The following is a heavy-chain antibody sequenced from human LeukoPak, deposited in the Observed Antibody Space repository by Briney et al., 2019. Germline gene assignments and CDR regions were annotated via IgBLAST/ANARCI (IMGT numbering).Heavy chain of an antibody. Sequence: SVKVSCKASGGTFSSYAISWVRQAPGQGLEWMGGTIPIFGTANYAQKFQGRVTITADESTSTAYMELSSLRSEDTAVYYCAKGRDCGGDCYYYYYGMDVWGKGTTVTVSS. CDR3: AKGRDCGGDCYYYYYGMDV. V-gene: IGHV1-69*13. D-gene: IGHD2-21*02. CDR2: TIPIFGTA. J-gene: IGHJ6*04. CDR1: GGTFSSYA.